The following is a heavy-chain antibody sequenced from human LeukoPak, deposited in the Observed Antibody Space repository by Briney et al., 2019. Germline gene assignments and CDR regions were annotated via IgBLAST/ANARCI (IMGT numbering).Heavy chain of an antibody. CDR2: LIPSRGSP. J-gene: IGHJ4*02. D-gene: IGHD2-2*01. CDR1: GYTFTAFY. CDR3: ARGAHQHSDS. Sequence: ASVKVSCKASGYTFTAFYIHWVQQAPGQGLEWMAKLIPSRGSPSYAQKFQDRVTVTSDTSTSTVHMELRSLRSDDSAVYYCARGAHQHSDSWGQGTLVSVSS. V-gene: IGHV1-46*01.